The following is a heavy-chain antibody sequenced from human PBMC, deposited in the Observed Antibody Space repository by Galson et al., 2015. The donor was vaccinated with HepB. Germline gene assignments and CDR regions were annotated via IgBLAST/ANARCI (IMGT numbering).Heavy chain of an antibody. CDR1: GFTFSDYH. CDR3: ARGGTGDAFDI. J-gene: IGHJ3*02. CDR2: ISSSSSYT. V-gene: IGHV3-11*05. Sequence: SLRLSCAASGFTFSDYHMSWIRQAPGKGLEWVSYISSSSSYTNYADSVKGRFTISRDNAKNSLYLQMNSLRAEDTAVYYCARGGTGDAFDIWGQGTMVTVSS. D-gene: IGHD1-1*01.